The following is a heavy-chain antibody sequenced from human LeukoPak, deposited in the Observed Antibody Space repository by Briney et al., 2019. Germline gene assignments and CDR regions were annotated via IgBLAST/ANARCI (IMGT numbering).Heavy chain of an antibody. J-gene: IGHJ2*01. D-gene: IGHD3-22*01. V-gene: IGHV3-30*02. CDR1: GFTFSNYG. Sequence: GGSLELSFAASGFTFSNYGVHWVGQAPGKGLEGVAFIQYDGSYKYYGDSVKGRFTISRDNSKNTLSLQMNILRAEDTAVYYCHVYYYHRGGDPAHWYFDLWGRGTLVTVSS. CDR3: HVYYYHRGGDPAHWYFDL. CDR2: IQYDGSYK.